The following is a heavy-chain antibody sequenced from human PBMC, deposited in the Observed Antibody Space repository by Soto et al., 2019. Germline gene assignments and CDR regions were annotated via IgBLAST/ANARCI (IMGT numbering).Heavy chain of an antibody. D-gene: IGHD4-17*01. Sequence: RGESLISCKGSGYSFTSYWIGWVRQMPGKGLEWMGIIYPGDSDTRYSPSFQGQVTISADKSISTAYLQWSSLKASDTATYYCARLPRGLTTVTTSGFDPWGRGTLVTVSS. CDR1: GYSFTSYW. J-gene: IGHJ5*02. V-gene: IGHV5-51*01. CDR3: ARLPRGLTTVTTSGFDP. CDR2: IYPGDSDT.